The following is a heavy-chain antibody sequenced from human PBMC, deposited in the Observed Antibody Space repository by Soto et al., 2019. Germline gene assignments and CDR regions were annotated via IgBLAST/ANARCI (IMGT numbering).Heavy chain of an antibody. D-gene: IGHD1-1*01. CDR1: GFSIIRSA. V-gene: IGHV3-30*04. Sequence: QVQLVESGGFVVQPGRSLRLSCAASGFSIIRSAMHWVRQAPGKGLEWVAVIAYDGSNRWYADSAKGRFTISRDHSKNTVYLQMSRLRGQETAVYYCARDLQSGPYNVNWFAPWGQGTLVTVSS. J-gene: IGHJ5*02. CDR3: ARDLQSGPYNVNWFAP. CDR2: IAYDGSNR.